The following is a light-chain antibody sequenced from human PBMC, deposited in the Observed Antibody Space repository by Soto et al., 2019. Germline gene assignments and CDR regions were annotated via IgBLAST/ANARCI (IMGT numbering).Light chain of an antibody. J-gene: IGKJ1*01. CDR1: QSVSNNY. CDR2: GAS. Sequence: EIVLTQSPGTLSLSPGERATLSCRASQSVSNNYLAWYQQKPGQAPRLLIYGASNTATGIADRFSGSGSGTDFSLTISRLESEELAVYYCQQYGSSGTFGQGTKVEIK. V-gene: IGKV3-20*01. CDR3: QQYGSSGT.